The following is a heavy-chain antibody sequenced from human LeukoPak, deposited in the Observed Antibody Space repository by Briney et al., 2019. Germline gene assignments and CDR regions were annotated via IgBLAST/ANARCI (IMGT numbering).Heavy chain of an antibody. CDR2: IYYSGSN. V-gene: IGHV4-61*01. D-gene: IGHD2-15*01. Sequence: SETLSLTCTVAGGSVSSGSYYWNWIRQPPGKGLEWIGYIYYSGSNNYNPSLKSRVTISEGTPKNQFSLKMTSVTAADTAVYYCARARDSTSYYGMGVWGQGTTVPVSS. CDR1: GGSVSSGSYY. J-gene: IGHJ6*02. CDR3: ARARDSTSYYGMGV.